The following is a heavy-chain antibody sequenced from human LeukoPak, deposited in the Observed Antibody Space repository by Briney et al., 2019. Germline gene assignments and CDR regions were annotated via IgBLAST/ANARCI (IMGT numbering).Heavy chain of an antibody. V-gene: IGHV4-34*01. Sequence: PSETLSLTCAVYGGSFSGYYWSWIRQPPGKGLEWIGEINHSGSTNYNPSLKSRVTISVDTSKNQFSLKLSSVTAADTAVYYCARRTTYDFWSGYSGHWFDPWGQGTLVTVSS. CDR2: INHSGST. CDR1: GGSFSGYY. J-gene: IGHJ5*02. D-gene: IGHD3-3*01. CDR3: ARRTTYDFWSGYSGHWFDP.